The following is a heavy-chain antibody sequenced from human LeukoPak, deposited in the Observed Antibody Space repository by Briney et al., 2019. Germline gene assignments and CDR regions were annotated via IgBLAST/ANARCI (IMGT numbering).Heavy chain of an antibody. CDR3: ARDQYDTWSRRGNFDS. Sequence: GGSLRLSCAASGFTFSDYYMSWVRQAPGKGLEWVANIKLDGSEKNYVDSVKGRFTISRDNTKNSLYLQMNSLRVEDTAVFYCARDQYDTWSRRGNFDSWGQGTLVIVSS. CDR1: GFTFSDYY. V-gene: IGHV3-7*03. D-gene: IGHD3-3*01. CDR2: IKLDGSEK. J-gene: IGHJ4*02.